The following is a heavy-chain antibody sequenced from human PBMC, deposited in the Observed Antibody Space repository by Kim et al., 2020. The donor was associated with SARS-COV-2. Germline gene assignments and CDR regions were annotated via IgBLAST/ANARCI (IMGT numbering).Heavy chain of an antibody. V-gene: IGHV3-13*01. D-gene: IGHD3-22*01. CDR3: ARGRRYDYDSSGLQIDY. J-gene: IGHJ4*02. Sequence: VKGRFTISRENAKNALYLQMNSLRAGDTAVYYCARGRRYDYDSSGLQIDYWGQGTLVTVSS.